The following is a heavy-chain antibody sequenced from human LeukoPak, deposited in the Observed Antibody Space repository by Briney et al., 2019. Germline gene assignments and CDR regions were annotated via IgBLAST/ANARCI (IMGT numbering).Heavy chain of an antibody. CDR2: ISGSRGNT. Sequence: GGSLRLSCADSGFTFSTYAMTWVRQAPGKGLEWVSSISGSRGNTFYSDSVKGRFTISRDNSKNTLCLQMNSLRAEDTAIYYCAQVAWYSYNFGGQGTLVTVSS. J-gene: IGHJ4*02. V-gene: IGHV3-23*01. CDR1: GFTFSTYA. CDR3: AQVAWYSYNF. D-gene: IGHD5-18*01.